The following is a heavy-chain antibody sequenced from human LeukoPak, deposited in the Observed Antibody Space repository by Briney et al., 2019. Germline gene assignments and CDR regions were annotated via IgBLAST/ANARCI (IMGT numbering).Heavy chain of an antibody. J-gene: IGHJ4*02. Sequence: PGRSLRLSCAASGLTFSSYGMHWVRQAPGKGLEWVAVISYDGSNKYYADSVKGRFTISRDYSKNTLYLQMNSLRAEDTAMYYCARDPSYSEWLEHFDYWGQGTLVTVSS. V-gene: IGHV3-30*03. CDR3: ARDPSYSEWLEHFDY. CDR1: GLTFSSYG. CDR2: ISYDGSNK. D-gene: IGHD6-19*01.